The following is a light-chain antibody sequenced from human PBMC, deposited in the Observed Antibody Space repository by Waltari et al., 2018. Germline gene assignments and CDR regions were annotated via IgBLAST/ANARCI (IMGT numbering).Light chain of an antibody. CDR1: SSDVGGYNY. V-gene: IGLV2-14*01. Sequence: QSALTQPASVSGSPGQSITIPCTGTSSDVGGYNYVSWYQQHPGKAPKLMIYDVSTRPSGVSNRFSGSKSVNTASLTISGLQAEDEADYYCISYTSSSLVVFGGGTKLTVL. CDR2: DVS. J-gene: IGLJ2*01. CDR3: ISYTSSSLVV.